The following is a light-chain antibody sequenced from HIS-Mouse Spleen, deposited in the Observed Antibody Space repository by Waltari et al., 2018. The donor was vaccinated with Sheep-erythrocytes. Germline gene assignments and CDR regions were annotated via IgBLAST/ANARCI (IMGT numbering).Light chain of an antibody. Sequence: AIQMAQSPSSLSASVGDRVTITCRASQGIRNDLGWYQQKPGKAPKLLIYAASSLQSGVPSRFSVSGSGTDFTLTISSLQPEDFATYYCLQDYNYPYTFGQGTKLEIK. J-gene: IGKJ2*01. CDR1: QGIRND. CDR3: LQDYNYPYT. V-gene: IGKV1-6*01. CDR2: AAS.